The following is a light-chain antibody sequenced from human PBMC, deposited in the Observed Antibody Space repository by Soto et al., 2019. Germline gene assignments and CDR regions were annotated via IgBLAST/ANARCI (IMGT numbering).Light chain of an antibody. J-gene: IGKJ2*01. V-gene: IGKV3-20*01. Sequence: IVLTQSPGTLSLSPGARATLSCRASQRVNTRYSAWYQQKPGQAPRPLIYATFSRATGIPDRFSGSGSRTDFTLTISRLEPEDSSVYYCQQYDDSARYIFGQGTNLEIK. CDR1: QRVNTRY. CDR2: ATF. CDR3: QQYDDSARYI.